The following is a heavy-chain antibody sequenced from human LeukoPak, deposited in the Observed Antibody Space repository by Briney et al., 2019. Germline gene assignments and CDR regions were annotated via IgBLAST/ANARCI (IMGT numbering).Heavy chain of an antibody. CDR2: IKQEGREK. CDR1: GFTFSSYW. J-gene: IGHJ5*02. CDR3: ARDDCSSISCYHNWFDP. D-gene: IGHD2-2*01. Sequence: PGGSLRLSCAASGFTFSSYWMSWVRQAPGKALEGVANIKQEGREKYYVDSVKGRFTFYRDNAKNSLYLQMNSLRAEDTAVYYCARDDCSSISCYHNWFDPWGQGTLVTVSS. V-gene: IGHV3-7*01.